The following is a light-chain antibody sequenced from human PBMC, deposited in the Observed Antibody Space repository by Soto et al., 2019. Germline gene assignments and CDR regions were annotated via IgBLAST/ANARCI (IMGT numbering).Light chain of an antibody. Sequence: EIVLTQSPGTLSWSPGERATLSCRASQNVGRRSLAWYQQKPGQAPRLLIYGTSNRATGIPDRFSGSGSGTDFSLTISSLEPGDLAVYYCQQYGSSPRTFGQGTKVEIK. J-gene: IGKJ1*01. V-gene: IGKV3-20*01. CDR2: GTS. CDR1: QNVGRRS. CDR3: QQYGSSPRT.